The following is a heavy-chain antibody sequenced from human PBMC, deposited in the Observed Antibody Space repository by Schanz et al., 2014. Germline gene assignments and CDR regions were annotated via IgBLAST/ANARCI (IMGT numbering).Heavy chain of an antibody. CDR2: IKEDGSVK. Sequence: EVQLVESGGGLIQPGGSLRLSCAASGFGFSSYSMNWVRQAPGKGLEWVANIKEDGSVKDYVDSVKGRFTISRDNAKNSLFLQMNSLRPEDTAVYYCARGRVLESWGQGTLVTVSS. J-gene: IGHJ5*02. D-gene: IGHD1-1*01. V-gene: IGHV3-7*02. CDR3: ARGRVLES. CDR1: GFGFSSYS.